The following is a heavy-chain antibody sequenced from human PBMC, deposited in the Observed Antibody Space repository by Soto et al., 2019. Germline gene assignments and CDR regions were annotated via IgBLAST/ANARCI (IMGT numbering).Heavy chain of an antibody. CDR2: ISGSGGST. CDR1: GFTFSSYA. V-gene: IGHV3-23*01. D-gene: IGHD6-19*01. Sequence: GGSLRLSCAASGFTFSSYAMSWVRQAPGKGLEWVSAISGSGGSTYYADSVKGRFTISRDNSKNTLYLQMNSLRAEDTAVYYCAKNSGIAVAAHYYFDYWGQGTLVTVSS. J-gene: IGHJ4*02. CDR3: AKNSGIAVAAHYYFDY.